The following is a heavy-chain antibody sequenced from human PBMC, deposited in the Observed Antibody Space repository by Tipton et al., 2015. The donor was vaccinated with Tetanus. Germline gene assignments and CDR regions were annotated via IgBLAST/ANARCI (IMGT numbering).Heavy chain of an antibody. D-gene: IGHD2-21*01. CDR2: IYYSGST. Sequence: TLSLTCTVSGGSISSGGYYWSWIRQHPGKGLEWIGYIYYSGSTYYNPSLKSRVTMSVDTSKNQFSLKLNFVTAADTGVYYCARDGGDSGHWGQGTQVTVSS. V-gene: IGHV4-31*03. J-gene: IGHJ4*02. CDR1: GGSISSGGYY. CDR3: ARDGGDSGH.